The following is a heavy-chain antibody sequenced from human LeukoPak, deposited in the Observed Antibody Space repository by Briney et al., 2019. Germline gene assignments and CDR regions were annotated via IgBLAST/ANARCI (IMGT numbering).Heavy chain of an antibody. D-gene: IGHD5-24*01. J-gene: IGHJ4*02. CDR1: GFIFSHHG. CDR3: VKDDGWVQYAN. CDR2: IRTDGVTT. V-gene: IGHV3-23*01. Sequence: KSGGSLRLSCAASGFIFSHHGMNWVRQAPGKGLEWVSGIRTDGVTTYCADSVKGRFIISRDNSKNTVYLQMNSLSAEDAAVYYCVKDDGWVQYANWGQGTLVTVSS.